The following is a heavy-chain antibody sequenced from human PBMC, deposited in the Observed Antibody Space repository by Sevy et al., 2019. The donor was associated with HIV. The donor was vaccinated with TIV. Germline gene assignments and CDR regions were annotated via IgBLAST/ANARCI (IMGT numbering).Heavy chain of an antibody. D-gene: IGHD3-16*02. J-gene: IGHJ4*02. CDR3: ARGRGGVSSSGYPYYFDY. CDR1: GYAFTNHD. CDR2: MNPNSGNT. Sequence: ASVKVSCKASGYAFTNHDINWVRQATGQGLEWMGWMNPNSGNTGFAQTFQGRVTMTRNTSISTAYMELSSLTSEDTAVYYCARGRGGVSSSGYPYYFDYWGQGTLVTVSS. V-gene: IGHV1-8*01.